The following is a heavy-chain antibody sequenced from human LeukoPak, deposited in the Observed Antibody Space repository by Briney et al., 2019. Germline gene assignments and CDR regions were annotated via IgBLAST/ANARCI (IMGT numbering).Heavy chain of an antibody. Sequence: FETLSLTCTVSGGSISSYYWNWIRQPPGKGLEWIGYICYSGSTNYNPSLRSRVTMSLDTSKNQFSLKLSSVTAADTAVYYCARQSQGYCSSTSCHSWFDPWGQGTLVTVSS. D-gene: IGHD2-2*01. CDR2: ICYSGST. V-gene: IGHV4-59*08. CDR3: ARQSQGYCSSTSCHSWFDP. CDR1: GGSISSYY. J-gene: IGHJ5*02.